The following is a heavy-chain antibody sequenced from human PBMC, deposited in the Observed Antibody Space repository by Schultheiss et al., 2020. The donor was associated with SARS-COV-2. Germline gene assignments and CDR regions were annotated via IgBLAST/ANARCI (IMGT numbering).Heavy chain of an antibody. CDR3: ARAGFKEVGAAFDY. CDR1: GGSVSSGSYY. Sequence: SETLSLTCTVSGGSVSSGSYYWSWIRQPPGKGLEWIGYIYHSESTNYNPSLRSRGTISVDTSKNQFSLKLSSVTAADTAVYYCARAGFKEVGAAFDYWGQGTLVTVSS. CDR2: IYHSEST. J-gene: IGHJ4*02. V-gene: IGHV4-61*01. D-gene: IGHD1-26*01.